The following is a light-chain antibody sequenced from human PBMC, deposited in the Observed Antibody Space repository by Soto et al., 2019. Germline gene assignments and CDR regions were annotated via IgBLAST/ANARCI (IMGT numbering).Light chain of an antibody. J-gene: IGKJ5*01. CDR3: QQYNNWPPEIT. CDR1: VSVRTD. CDR2: GAS. V-gene: IGKV3-15*01. Sequence: EIVMTQSPDTLSLSPGQRATLSCRASVSVRTDLAWYQQKPGQAPRLLIYGASTRATGIPARFSGSGSGTEFTLTISSLQSEDFAVYYCQQYNNWPPEITFGQGTRLEIK.